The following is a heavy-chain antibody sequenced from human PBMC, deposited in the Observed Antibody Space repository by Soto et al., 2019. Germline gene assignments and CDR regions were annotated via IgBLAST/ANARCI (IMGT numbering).Heavy chain of an antibody. CDR2: ISGSGSNT. CDR3: AKVWYEHLLDP. V-gene: IGHV3-23*01. J-gene: IGHJ5*02. Sequence: GGSLRLSCAASGFTFSSYSMNWVRQAPGKGLEWVSAISGSGSNTYYADSVKGRFTISRDNSKNTLYLQMNSLRAEDTAVYYCAKVWYEHLLDPWGQGTLVTVSS. D-gene: IGHD2-15*01. CDR1: GFTFSSYS.